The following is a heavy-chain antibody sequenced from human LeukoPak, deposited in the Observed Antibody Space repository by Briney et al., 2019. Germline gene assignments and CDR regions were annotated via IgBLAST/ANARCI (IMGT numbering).Heavy chain of an antibody. CDR3: ARDRISSSDDAFDI. Sequence: PGGSLRLSCAASGFTVSSNYMSWVRQAPGKGLEWVSVIYSGGSTYYADSVKGRFTISRDNSKNTLYLQMNGLRAEDTAVYYCARDRISSSDDAFDIWGQGTMVTVSS. J-gene: IGHJ3*02. D-gene: IGHD6-13*01. CDR1: GFTVSSNY. CDR2: IYSGGST. V-gene: IGHV3-66*01.